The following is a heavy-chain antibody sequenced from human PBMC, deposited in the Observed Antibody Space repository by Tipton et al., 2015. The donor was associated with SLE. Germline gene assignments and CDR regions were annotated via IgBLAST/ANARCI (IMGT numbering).Heavy chain of an antibody. V-gene: IGHV3-9*01. D-gene: IGHD2-21*01. J-gene: IGHJ1*01. Sequence: SLRLSCAASGFTFDDYAMNWVRQVPGKGLEWVSGISWNSGSIGYADSVKGRFTISRDNAKNSLYLQMNSLRAEDTALYYCAKAPYCGGDCYGAEYFQHWGQGTLVTVSS. CDR3: AKAPYCGGDCYGAEYFQH. CDR2: ISWNSGSI. CDR1: GFTFDDYA.